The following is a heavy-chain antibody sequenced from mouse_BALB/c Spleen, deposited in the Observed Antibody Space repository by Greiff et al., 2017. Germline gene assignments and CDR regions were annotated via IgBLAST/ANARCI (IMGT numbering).Heavy chain of an antibody. V-gene: IGHV14-3*02. J-gene: IGHJ4*01. Sequence: EVKLMESGAELVKPGASVKLSCTASGFNIKDTYMHWVKQRPEQGLEWIGRIDPANGNTKYDPKFQGKATITADTSSNTAYLQLSSLTSEDTAVYYCAPLLSGAMDYWGQGTSVTVSA. D-gene: IGHD2-10*01. CDR1: GFNIKDTY. CDR3: APLLSGAMDY. CDR2: IDPANGNT.